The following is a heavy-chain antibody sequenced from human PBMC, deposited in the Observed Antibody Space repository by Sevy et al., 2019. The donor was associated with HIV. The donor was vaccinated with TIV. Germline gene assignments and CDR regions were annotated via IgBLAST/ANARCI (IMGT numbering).Heavy chain of an antibody. CDR1: GGTFSSYG. V-gene: IGHV1-69*13. Sequence: ASVKVSCKASGGTFSSYGISWVRQAPGQGLEWMGGIIPILGTVNYAQKFQGRVTITADESTKTAYMGLSSLRSEETAVDYCARGGGNGWYYFDYWGQETLVTVSS. CDR2: IIPILGTV. D-gene: IGHD6-19*01. J-gene: IGHJ4*02. CDR3: ARGGGNGWYYFDY.